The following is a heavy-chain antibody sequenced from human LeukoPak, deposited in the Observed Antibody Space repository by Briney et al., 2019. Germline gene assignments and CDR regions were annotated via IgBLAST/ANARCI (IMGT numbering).Heavy chain of an antibody. J-gene: IGHJ4*02. CDR3: VRGGVDY. D-gene: IGHD3-10*01. CDR2: IESDGNTI. V-gene: IGHV3-74*01. Sequence: PGGSLRLSCSASGFTFINYSMNWVRQAPGKGLEWVSRIESDGNTITYADSVKGRFTISRDNAKNTMYLQMNSLRAEDTAVYYCVRGGVDYWGQGTLVTVSS. CDR1: GFTFINYS.